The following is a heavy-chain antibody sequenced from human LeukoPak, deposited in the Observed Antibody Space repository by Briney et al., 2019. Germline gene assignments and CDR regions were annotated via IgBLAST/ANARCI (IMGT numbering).Heavy chain of an antibody. Sequence: PGGSLRLSCAATGFTFSSYNMHWVRQAPGKGLEWVAVIWYDGSNKYYADSVKGRFTISRDNSKNTLYLQMNSLRAEDTAVYYCARQGTTVTLDYWGQGTLVTVSS. CDR2: IWYDGSNK. D-gene: IGHD4-17*01. V-gene: IGHV3-33*01. CDR3: ARQGTTVTLDY. J-gene: IGHJ4*02. CDR1: GFTFSSYN.